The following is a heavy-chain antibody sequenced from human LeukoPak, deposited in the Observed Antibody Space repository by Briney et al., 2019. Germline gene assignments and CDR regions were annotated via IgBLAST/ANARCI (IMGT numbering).Heavy chain of an antibody. J-gene: IGHJ4*02. D-gene: IGHD4-23*01. Sequence: GGSLRLSCAASGFTFSSYAMSWVRQAPGKGLEWVSYISGSGTTIYYADSVKGRFTISRDNAENSLYLQMNSLRAEDTAVYYCARHDYGGNSGDYWGQGTLVTVSS. V-gene: IGHV3-48*04. CDR1: GFTFSSYA. CDR3: ARHDYGGNSGDY. CDR2: ISGSGTTI.